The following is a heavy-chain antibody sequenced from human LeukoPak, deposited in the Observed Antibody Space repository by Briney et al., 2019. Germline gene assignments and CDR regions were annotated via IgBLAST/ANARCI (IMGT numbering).Heavy chain of an antibody. J-gene: IGHJ6*02. CDR2: IYYSGST. V-gene: IGHV4-59*08. Sequence: PSETLSLTCTVSGGSISNYYWSWIRQPPGEGLEWIGYIYYSGSTYYNPSLKSRVTISVDTSKNQFSLKLSSVTAADTAVYYCARRWADWGMDVWGQGTTVTVSS. D-gene: IGHD1-26*01. CDR1: GGSISNYY. CDR3: ARRWADWGMDV.